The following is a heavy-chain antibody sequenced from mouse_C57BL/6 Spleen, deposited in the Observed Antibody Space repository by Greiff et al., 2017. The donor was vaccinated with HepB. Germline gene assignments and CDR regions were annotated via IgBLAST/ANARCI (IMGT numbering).Heavy chain of an antibody. Sequence: QVQLQQSGAELVRPGASVKLSCKASGYTFTDYYINWVKQRPGQGLEWIARIYPGSGNTYYNEKFKGKATLTAEKSSSTAYMQLSSLTSEDSAVYFCARGGFLGFAYWGQGTLVTVSA. CDR1: GYTFTDYY. J-gene: IGHJ3*01. CDR2: IYPGSGNT. V-gene: IGHV1-76*01. CDR3: ARGGFLGFAY.